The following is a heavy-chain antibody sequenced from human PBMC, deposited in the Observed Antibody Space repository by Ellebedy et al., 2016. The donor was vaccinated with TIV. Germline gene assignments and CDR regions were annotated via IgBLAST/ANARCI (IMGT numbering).Heavy chain of an antibody. J-gene: IGHJ4*02. CDR3: ARAGQCGGDCYPH. CDR2: IIPLLDLA. Sequence: AASVKVSCNASGGSLSIYPFAWVRQAPGQGLEWMGRIIPLLDLANYAQKLEDRVTITADRSTGTVYMELRSLRSDDSAVYYCARAGQCGGDCYPHWGQGTLVTVSS. V-gene: IGHV1-69*04. CDR1: GGSLSIYP. D-gene: IGHD2-21*02.